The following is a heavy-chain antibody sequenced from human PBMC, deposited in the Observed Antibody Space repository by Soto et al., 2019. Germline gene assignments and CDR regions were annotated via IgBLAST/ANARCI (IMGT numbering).Heavy chain of an antibody. V-gene: IGHV1-46*03. D-gene: IGHD1-26*01. CDR2: INPSLGTT. CDR3: TSTLGDRFDY. J-gene: IGHJ4*02. Sequence: GASVKVSCKASGYTFTSQNRHWVRQAPGQGLEWVGVINPSLGTTTYAQKFQGRVTMTRDTSTSTVYMEVSSLRSEDTAVYYCTSTLGDRFDYWGQGTLVTVSS. CDR1: GYTFTSQN.